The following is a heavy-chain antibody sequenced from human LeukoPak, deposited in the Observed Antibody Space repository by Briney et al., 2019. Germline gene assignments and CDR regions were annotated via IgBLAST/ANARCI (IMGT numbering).Heavy chain of an antibody. CDR1: GDSISGYY. Sequence: SETLSLTCTVSGDSISGYYWSWIRQPPGKGLEGIAFIHSSGTTNYNPSLKSRVSISVDTSNNQFPLNVNSVTAADTAVYYCARGGASSKWFDPWGQGTLVTVSS. CDR2: IHSSGTT. D-gene: IGHD6-13*01. V-gene: IGHV4-59*01. J-gene: IGHJ5*02. CDR3: ARGGASSKWFDP.